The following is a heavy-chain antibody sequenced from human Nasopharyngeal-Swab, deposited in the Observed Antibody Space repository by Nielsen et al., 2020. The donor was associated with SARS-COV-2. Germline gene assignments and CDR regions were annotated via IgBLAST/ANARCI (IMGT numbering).Heavy chain of an antibody. D-gene: IGHD3-22*01. V-gene: IGHV3-30*18. Sequence: GGSLRLSCAAYGFTFSSYGMHWVRQAPGKGLEWVAVISYDGSNKYYAASVKGRFTISRDNSKNTLYLQMDSLRAEDTAVYYCANYDSSGYDRTSDAWGQGTLVTVSS. CDR3: ANYDSSGYDRTSDA. J-gene: IGHJ5*02. CDR1: GFTFSSYG. CDR2: ISYDGSNK.